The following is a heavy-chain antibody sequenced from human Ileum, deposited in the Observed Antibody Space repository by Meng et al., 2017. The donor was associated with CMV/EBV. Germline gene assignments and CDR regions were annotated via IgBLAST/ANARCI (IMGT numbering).Heavy chain of an antibody. Sequence: GESLKISCAASGFTFSSYAMSWVRQAPGKGLEGVASIRSKADGGRTEYAASVKGRFTISRDDSKSIAYLQMSSLESEDTAIYYCSRWMRQQIFHYWGQGSLVTVSS. J-gene: IGHJ1*01. CDR3: SRWMRQQIFHY. CDR1: GFTFSSYA. V-gene: IGHV3-49*04. D-gene: IGHD6-13*01. CDR2: IRSKADGGRT.